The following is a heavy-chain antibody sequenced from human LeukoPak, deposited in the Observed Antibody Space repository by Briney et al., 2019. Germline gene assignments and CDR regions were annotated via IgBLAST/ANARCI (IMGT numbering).Heavy chain of an antibody. D-gene: IGHD2-15*01. CDR3: ARARRVVVGAPYYFDY. V-gene: IGHV4-4*02. CDR2: VYHSGST. J-gene: IGHJ4*02. CDR1: AGSSSSSNW. Sequence: SGTLSLTCAVSAGSSSSSNWWSWVRQPPGKGLEWIEEVYHSGSTTYSPSLKSRVSISVDKSKNQFSLKLSSVTAADTAVYYCARARRVVVGAPYYFDYWGQGTLVTVSS.